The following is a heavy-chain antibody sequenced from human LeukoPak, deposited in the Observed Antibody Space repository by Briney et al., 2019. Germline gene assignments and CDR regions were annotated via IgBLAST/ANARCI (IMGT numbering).Heavy chain of an antibody. V-gene: IGHV3-71*01. J-gene: IGHJ5*02. D-gene: IGHD2-2*01. CDR3: ARTYCSTASCHWFDP. CDR1: GFTVSSNY. Sequence: GGSLRLSCAASGFTVSSNYMSWVRQAPGKGLEWVGFFISKPYGGTTEYAASVKGRFNISRHDSKTIAYLQMNSLKTEDTAVYYCARTYCSTASCHWFDPWGQGTLVTVSS. CDR2: FISKPYGGTT.